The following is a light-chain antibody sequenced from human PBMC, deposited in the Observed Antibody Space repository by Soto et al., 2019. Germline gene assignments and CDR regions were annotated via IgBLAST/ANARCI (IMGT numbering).Light chain of an antibody. CDR3: SSDAGNYNYV. V-gene: IGLV2-8*01. CDR2: EVT. Sequence: QSALTQPPSASGSLGQSVTIPCTGTSSDVGGYDHVSWYQQHPGKAPKLMSYEVTKRPAGVPDRFSGSKSGNTASLPVSGLQAEDEADYYCSSDAGNYNYVFGTGTKVTVL. J-gene: IGLJ1*01. CDR1: SSDVGGYDH.